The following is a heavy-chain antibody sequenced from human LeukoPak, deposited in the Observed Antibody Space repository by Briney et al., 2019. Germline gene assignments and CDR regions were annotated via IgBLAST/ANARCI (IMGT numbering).Heavy chain of an antibody. CDR3: ASHASAYCGGDCSLDY. CDR2: IRYDGSNQ. CDR1: GFIFSSYG. J-gene: IGHJ4*02. D-gene: IGHD2-21*02. V-gene: IGHV3-30*02. Sequence: GGSLGLSCAVSGFIFSSYGMHWVRQAPGKGLEWVAFIRYDGSNQYYADSVKGRFTISRDNAKNSLFLQMNSLRAEDTAIYYCASHASAYCGGDCSLDYWGQGTLVTVSS.